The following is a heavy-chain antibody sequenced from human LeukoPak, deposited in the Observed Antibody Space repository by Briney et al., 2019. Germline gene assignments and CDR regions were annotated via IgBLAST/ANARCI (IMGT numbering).Heavy chain of an antibody. V-gene: IGHV3-64*01. D-gene: IGHD6-19*01. Sequence: GGSLRLSCAASGFTFSSYAMHWVRQAPGKGLEYVSAISSNGGSTYYANSVKGRFTISRDNSKNTLYLQMGSLRAEDMAVYYCASSSSSGWYRAFVDYWGQGTLDTVSS. CDR3: ASSSSSGWYRAFVDY. CDR1: GFTFSSYA. CDR2: ISSNGGST. J-gene: IGHJ4*02.